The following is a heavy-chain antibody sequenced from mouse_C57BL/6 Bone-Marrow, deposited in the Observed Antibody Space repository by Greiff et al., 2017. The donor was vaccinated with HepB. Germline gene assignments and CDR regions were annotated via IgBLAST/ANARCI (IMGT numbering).Heavy chain of an antibody. CDR2: ISSGSSTI. CDR3: ARAYYSNPDY. Sequence: DVQLQESGGGLVKPGGSLKLSCAASGFTFSDYGMHWVRQAPEKGLEWVAYISSGSSTIYYADTVKGRFTITRDNAKNTLFLQMTSLRSEDTAMYYCARAYYSNPDYWGQGTTLTVSS. J-gene: IGHJ2*01. V-gene: IGHV5-17*01. CDR1: GFTFSDYG. D-gene: IGHD2-5*01.